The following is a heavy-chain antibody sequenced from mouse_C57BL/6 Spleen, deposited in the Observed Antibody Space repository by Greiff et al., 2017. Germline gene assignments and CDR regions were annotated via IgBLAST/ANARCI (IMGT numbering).Heavy chain of an antibody. Sequence: EVKLVESGAELVRPGASVKLSCTASGFNIKDDYMHWVKQRPEQGLEWIGWIDPENGDTEYASKFQGKATITADTSSNTAYLQLSSLTSEDTAVYYCTTVGRDFDYWGQGTTLTVSS. CDR3: TTVGRDFDY. CDR1: GFNIKDDY. V-gene: IGHV14-4*01. CDR2: IDPENGDT. J-gene: IGHJ2*01. D-gene: IGHD1-1*01.